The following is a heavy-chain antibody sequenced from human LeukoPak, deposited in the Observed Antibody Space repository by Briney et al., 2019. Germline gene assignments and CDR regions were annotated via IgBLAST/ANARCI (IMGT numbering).Heavy chain of an antibody. CDR3: TRVTHYALDI. CDR1: GFTFSTYW. V-gene: IGHV3-7*05. CDR2: IRQDGNEI. Sequence: GGSLRLSCAASGFTFSTYWMSWVRQAPGKGPERVSSIRQDGNEIYYVDSVKGRFTISRDNAKTSLYLQMNSLRAEDTAVYYCTRVTHYALDIWGQGTMVTVSS. J-gene: IGHJ3*02.